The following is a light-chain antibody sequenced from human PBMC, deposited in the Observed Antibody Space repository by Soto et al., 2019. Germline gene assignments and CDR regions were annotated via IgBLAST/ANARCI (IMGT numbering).Light chain of an antibody. V-gene: IGLV2-8*01. CDR3: SSYAGSSNV. J-gene: IGLJ1*01. CDR1: SSDVGGYNY. Sequence: QSALTQPPSASGSPGQTVAISCTGTSSDVGGYNYVSWYQQHPGKAPKLMIYGVNNRPSGVPDRFSGSKSGITASLTVSGLQAEDEADYYCSSYAGSSNVFGTGTKVTVL. CDR2: GVN.